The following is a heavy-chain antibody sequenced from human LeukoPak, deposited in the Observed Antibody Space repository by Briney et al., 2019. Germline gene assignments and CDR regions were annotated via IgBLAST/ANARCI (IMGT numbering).Heavy chain of an antibody. D-gene: IGHD5-18*01. Sequence: ASVKVPCKASGGTFSSYAISWVRQAPGQGLEWMGGIIPIFGTANYAQKFQGRVTITADESTSTAYMELSSLRSEDTAVYYCARGRDGTAMAMIFDYWGQGTLVTVSS. V-gene: IGHV1-69*13. J-gene: IGHJ4*02. CDR3: ARGRDGTAMAMIFDY. CDR2: IIPIFGTA. CDR1: GGTFSSYA.